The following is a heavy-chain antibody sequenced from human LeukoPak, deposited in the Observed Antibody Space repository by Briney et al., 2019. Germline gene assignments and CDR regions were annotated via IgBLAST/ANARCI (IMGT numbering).Heavy chain of an antibody. CDR3: TTDVWGSGSIRGY. D-gene: IGHD6-19*01. V-gene: IGHV3-15*01. Sequence: PGGSLRLSCATSGFSFTDYPMNWVRQAPGKGLEWVGRIKSKTDGGTTDYAAPVKGRFTISRDDSKNTLYLQMNSLKTEDTAVYYCTTDVWGSGSIRGYWGQGTLVTVSS. CDR2: IKSKTDGGTT. CDR1: GFSFTDYP. J-gene: IGHJ4*02.